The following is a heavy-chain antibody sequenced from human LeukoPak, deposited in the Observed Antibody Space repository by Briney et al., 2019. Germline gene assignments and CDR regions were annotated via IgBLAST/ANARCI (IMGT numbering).Heavy chain of an antibody. V-gene: IGHV3-23*01. D-gene: IGHD3-10*01. J-gene: IGHJ4*02. CDR2: IDYSGGAT. CDR3: ATTRVCGGVLLRPSCLYFED. CDR1: GFTFSSYW. Sequence: GGSLRLSCAASGFTFSSYWMSWVRQAPGKGLEWVSGIDYSGGATNYADSVQGRFTVSRDNSKSTLYLQMNNLRAEDTAVYYCATTRVCGGVLLRPSCLYFEDWGQGALVTVSS.